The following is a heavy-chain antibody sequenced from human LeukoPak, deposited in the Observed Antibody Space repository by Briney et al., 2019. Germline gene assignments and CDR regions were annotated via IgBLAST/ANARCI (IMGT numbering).Heavy chain of an antibody. CDR1: GGSISSGDYY. J-gene: IGHJ4*02. CDR3: ARGTSGYVFFDY. V-gene: IGHV4-30-4*08. CDR2: IYYSGST. Sequence: SETLSLTCTVSGGSISSGDYYWSWIRQPPGKGLGWIGYIYYSGSTYYNPSLKSRVTISVDTSKNQFSLKLSSVTAADTAVYYCARGTSGYVFFDYWGQGTLVTVSS. D-gene: IGHD5-12*01.